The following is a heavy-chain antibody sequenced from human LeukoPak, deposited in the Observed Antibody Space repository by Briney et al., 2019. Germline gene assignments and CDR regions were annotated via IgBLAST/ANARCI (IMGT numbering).Heavy chain of an antibody. CDR1: GFIFSRFG. D-gene: IGHD2-15*01. CDR3: ARDRGSNDPIDY. CDR2: ISHDGSNK. J-gene: IGHJ4*02. Sequence: PGGSLRLSCVASGFIFSRFGMHWVRQSPGKGLEWVAVISHDGSNKYYADSVKGRFAISRDNSKNTLYLQMNSLRAEDTAVYYCARDRGSNDPIDYWGQGTLVTVSS. V-gene: IGHV3-30*03.